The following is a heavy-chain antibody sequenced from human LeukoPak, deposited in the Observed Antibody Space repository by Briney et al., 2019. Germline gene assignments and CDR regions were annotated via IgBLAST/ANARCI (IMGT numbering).Heavy chain of an antibody. CDR2: IYYSGST. CDR1: GGSISSSSYY. V-gene: IGHV4-39*07. J-gene: IGHJ5*02. CDR3: ARGGYYYDSSVNNWFDP. Sequence: KPSETLSLTCTVSGGSISSSSYYWGWIRQPPGKGLEWIGSIYYSGSTYYNPSLKSRVTISVDTSKNQFSLKLSSVTAADTAVYYCARGGYYYDSSVNNWFDPWGQGTLVTVSS. D-gene: IGHD3-22*01.